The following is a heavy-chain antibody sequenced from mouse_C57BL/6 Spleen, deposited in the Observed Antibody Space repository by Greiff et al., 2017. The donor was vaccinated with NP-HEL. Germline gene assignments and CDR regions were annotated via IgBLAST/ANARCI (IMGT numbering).Heavy chain of an antibody. J-gene: IGHJ2*01. CDR1: GFNIKDDY. CDR2: IDPENGDT. D-gene: IGHD1-1*01. Sequence: EVQLQQSGAELVRPGASVKLSCTASGFNIKDDYMHWVKQRPEQGLEWIGWIDPENGDTEYASKFQGKATITADTSSNTAYLQLSSLTSEDTAVYYCTTLPITTVVATGGYWGQGTTLTVSS. CDR3: TTLPITTVVATGGY. V-gene: IGHV14-4*01.